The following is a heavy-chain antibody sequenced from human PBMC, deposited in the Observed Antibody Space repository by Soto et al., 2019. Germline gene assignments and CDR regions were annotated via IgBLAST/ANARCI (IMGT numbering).Heavy chain of an antibody. CDR2: ISGSGGST. CDR1: GFTFSSSA. D-gene: IGHD2-2*01. CDR3: AKNDEYQLPKVYFQH. J-gene: IGHJ1*01. Sequence: WGSLRLSCAASGFTFSSSAMSWVRQAPGKGLEWVSAISGSGGSTYYADSVKGRFTISRDNSKNTLYLQMNSLRAEDMSVYYCAKNDEYQLPKVYFQHWCQGTLVTVSS. V-gene: IGHV3-23*01.